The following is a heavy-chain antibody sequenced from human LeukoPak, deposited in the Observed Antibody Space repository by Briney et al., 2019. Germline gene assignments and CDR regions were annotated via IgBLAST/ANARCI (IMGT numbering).Heavy chain of an antibody. CDR2: ISPTGSTT. J-gene: IGHJ4*02. Sequence: GGSLRLSCTASGFPFSGHWMHWARQLPGKGLVWVSRISPTGSTTSYADSVKGRFTVSRDNAKNTLYLQVNNLRAEDTAVYYCARGPNSNWSGLDFWGQGTLLTVSS. D-gene: IGHD6-6*01. V-gene: IGHV3-74*01. CDR3: ARGPNSNWSGLDF. CDR1: GFPFSGHW.